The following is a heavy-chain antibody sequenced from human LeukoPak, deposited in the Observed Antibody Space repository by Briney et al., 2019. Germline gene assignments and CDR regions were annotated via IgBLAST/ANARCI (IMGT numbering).Heavy chain of an antibody. CDR3: AKDKGAGRDIVVVPDYYYMDV. V-gene: IGHV3-30*02. D-gene: IGHD2-2*01. CDR2: IRYDGSNK. J-gene: IGHJ6*03. Sequence: GGSLRLSCAASGFTFSSYGMHWVRQAPGKGLEWVAFIRYDGSNKYYADSVKGRFTISRDNSKNTLYLQMNSLRAEDTAVYYCAKDKGAGRDIVVVPDYYYMDVWGKGTTVTVSS. CDR1: GFTFSSYG.